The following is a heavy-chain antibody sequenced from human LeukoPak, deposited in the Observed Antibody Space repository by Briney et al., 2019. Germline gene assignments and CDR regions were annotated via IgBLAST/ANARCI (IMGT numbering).Heavy chain of an antibody. V-gene: IGHV1-46*01. CDR3: AREGATDDYFDY. D-gene: IGHD1-26*01. Sequence: ASVKVSCKASGYTFTSYYMHWVRQAPGQGLEWMGIINPSGGSTSYAQKFQGRVTMTRDTSTSTVYMELSSLGSEDTAVYYCAREGATDDYFDYWGQGTLVTVSS. CDR1: GYTFTSYY. J-gene: IGHJ4*02. CDR2: INPSGGST.